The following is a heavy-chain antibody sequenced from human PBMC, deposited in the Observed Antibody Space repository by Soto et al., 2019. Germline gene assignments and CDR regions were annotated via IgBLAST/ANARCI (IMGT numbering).Heavy chain of an antibody. CDR2: IYYSGST. Sequence: SETLSLTCTVSGGSISSSSYYWGWIRQPPGKGLEWIGSIYYSGSTYYNPSLKSRVTISVDTSKNQFSLKLSSVTAADTAVYYCASYYGDYDLDYWGQGTLVTVSS. J-gene: IGHJ4*02. D-gene: IGHD4-17*01. V-gene: IGHV4-39*01. CDR3: ASYYGDYDLDY. CDR1: GGSISSSSYY.